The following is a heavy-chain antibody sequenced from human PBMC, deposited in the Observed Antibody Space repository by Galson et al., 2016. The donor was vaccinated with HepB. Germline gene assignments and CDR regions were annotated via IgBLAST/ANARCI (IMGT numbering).Heavy chain of an antibody. CDR2: IWYDGNTQ. J-gene: IGHJ4*02. D-gene: IGHD3-10*01. CDR3: ARELALWFGELLSGPSDY. CDR1: GFTFSSHN. V-gene: IGHV3-33*01. Sequence: SLRLSCAASGFTFSSHNIHWVRQAPGKGLEWVAVIWYDGNTQYYADSVKGRFTVSRDNSMNTLYLEMNSLRAEDTAIYYCARELALWFGELLSGPSDYWGQGTRVTVSS.